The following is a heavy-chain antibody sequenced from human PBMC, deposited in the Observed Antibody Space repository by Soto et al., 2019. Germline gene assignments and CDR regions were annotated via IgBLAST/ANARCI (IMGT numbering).Heavy chain of an antibody. CDR1: GFTFSSYD. D-gene: IGHD2-8*01. Sequence: PGGSLRLSCSASGFTFSSYDIHWVRQAPGKGLEYVSSISSDGSTYYAVSVKGRFTISRDNSRNTLYLRMSSLRAEDTAVYYCVSWVSAHFDYWGHGTPVTVSS. V-gene: IGHV3-64D*06. CDR2: ISSDGST. CDR3: VSWVSAHFDY. J-gene: IGHJ4*01.